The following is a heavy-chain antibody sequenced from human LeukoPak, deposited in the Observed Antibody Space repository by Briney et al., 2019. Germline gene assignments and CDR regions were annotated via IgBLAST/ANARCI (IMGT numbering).Heavy chain of an antibody. D-gene: IGHD6-13*01. V-gene: IGHV3-23*01. CDR3: ARAYSSSWYFVDY. CDR2: ISASGSDT. Sequence: SGGSLRLSCAVSGFTINNYAMTWVRQAPGKGLEWVSAISASGSDTYYADSVKGRFTISRDNSKNTLYLQMNSLRAEDTAVYYCARAYSSSWYFVDYWGQGTLVTVSS. J-gene: IGHJ4*02. CDR1: GFTINNYA.